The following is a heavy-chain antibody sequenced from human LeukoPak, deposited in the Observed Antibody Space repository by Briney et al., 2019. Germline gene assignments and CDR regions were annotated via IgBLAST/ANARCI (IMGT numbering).Heavy chain of an antibody. J-gene: IGHJ4*02. CDR3: ALGLLWFGELSGFDY. Sequence: SETLSLTCVVSGGSISSGYYWGWIRQPPGKGLEWIGSIYHSGSTYYNPSLESRVTISVDTSKNQFSLKLSSVTAADTAVYYCALGLLWFGELSGFDYWGQGTLVTVSS. CDR1: GGSISSGYY. V-gene: IGHV4-38-2*01. D-gene: IGHD3-10*01. CDR2: IYHSGST.